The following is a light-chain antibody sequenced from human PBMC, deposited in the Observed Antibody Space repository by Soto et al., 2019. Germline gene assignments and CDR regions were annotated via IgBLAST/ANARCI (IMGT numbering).Light chain of an antibody. CDR1: QSVSSSY. J-gene: IGKJ1*01. Sequence: EIVLTQSPGTLSLSPGERATLSCRSSQSVSSSYLAWYQHKPGQAPRLLIYDVTSRATGIPDRCSGSWSGTVSTLTSSRQEDEDFAVYYCQQYGSSPTFGQGTKVEIK. CDR2: DVT. CDR3: QQYGSSPT. V-gene: IGKV3-20*01.